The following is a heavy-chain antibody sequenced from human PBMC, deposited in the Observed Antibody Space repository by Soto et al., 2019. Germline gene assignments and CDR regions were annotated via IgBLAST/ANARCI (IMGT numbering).Heavy chain of an antibody. J-gene: IGHJ5*02. D-gene: IGHD2-8*01. CDR3: AGGAVSRGWFDP. CDR2: IYYSGST. CDR1: GGSISSYY. Sequence: SETLSLTCTVSGGSISSYYWSWIRQPPGKGLEWIGYIYYSGSTNYNPSLKSRVTISVDTSKNQFSLKLSSVTAADTAVYYCAGGAVSRGWFDPWGQGTLVTVSS. V-gene: IGHV4-59*12.